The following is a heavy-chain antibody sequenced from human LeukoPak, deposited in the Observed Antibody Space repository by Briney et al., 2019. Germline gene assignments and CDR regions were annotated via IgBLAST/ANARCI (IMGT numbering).Heavy chain of an antibody. CDR3: AKDLAIFGVAVDY. Sequence: GASLRLSCAASGFTFSSYGMHWVRQAPGKGLEWVAFIRYDGSNKYYADSVKGRFTISRDNSKNTLYLQMNSLRAEDTAVYYCAKDLAIFGVAVDYWGQGTLVTASS. J-gene: IGHJ4*02. CDR2: IRYDGSNK. D-gene: IGHD3-3*01. CDR1: GFTFSSYG. V-gene: IGHV3-30*02.